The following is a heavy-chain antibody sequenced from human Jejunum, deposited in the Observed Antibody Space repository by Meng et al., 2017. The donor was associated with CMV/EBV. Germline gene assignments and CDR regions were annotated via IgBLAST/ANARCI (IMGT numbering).Heavy chain of an antibody. V-gene: IGHV4-30-4*01. D-gene: IGHD5-18*01. CDR3: ARGAGYGYGIDY. J-gene: IGHJ4*02. CDR2: VQYSGTS. Sequence: CAVSGASISSGGHYWSWIRQPPGKGLESIAYVQYSGTSYYNPSLQSRVTISVDTSKNHFSLNLSSVTAADTAVYFCARGAGYGYGIDYWGQGALVTVSS. CDR1: GASISSGGHY.